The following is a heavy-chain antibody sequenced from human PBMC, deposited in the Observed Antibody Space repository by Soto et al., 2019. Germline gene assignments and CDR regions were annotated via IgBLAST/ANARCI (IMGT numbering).Heavy chain of an antibody. J-gene: IGHJ4*02. CDR1: GLIFSKVW. CDR3: TTVFYDSSGYPDY. CDR2: IKRNIEGGTT. V-gene: IGHV3-15*07. Sequence: GGALRLSCAASGLIFSKVWMNWVRQAPGKGLEWVGRIKRNIEGGTTDYAAPVKGRFTISRDDSKKTLYLEMNSLKTEDTAIYYCTTVFYDSSGYPDYWGQGTLVTVSS. D-gene: IGHD3-22*01.